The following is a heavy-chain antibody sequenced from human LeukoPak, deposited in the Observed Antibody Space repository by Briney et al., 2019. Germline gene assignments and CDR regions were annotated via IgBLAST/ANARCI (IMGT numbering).Heavy chain of an antibody. J-gene: IGHJ4*02. CDR1: GFSFSNYE. CDR3: ARWASLYYFDY. D-gene: IGHD6-6*01. Sequence: GGSLRLSCAASGFSFSNYEMNWVRQAPGRGLEWLSYISGSGSTIYYADSVKGRFTISRDNAKSSLYLQMNSLRVEDTAVYYCARWASLYYFDYWGQGTLVTVSS. CDR2: ISGSGSTI. V-gene: IGHV3-48*03.